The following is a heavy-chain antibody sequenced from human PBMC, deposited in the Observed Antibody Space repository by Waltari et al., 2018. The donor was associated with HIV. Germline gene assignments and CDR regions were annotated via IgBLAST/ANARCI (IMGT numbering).Heavy chain of an antibody. V-gene: IGHV4-4*07. Sequence: QVQLQESGPGLVKPSETLSLTCTVSGGSISSYYWSWIRQPAGKGLEWIGRIYTSGSTTYTPSLKSRVTMSVDTSKNQFSLKLGSVTAADTAVYYCARDSLYSSSWYVVAFDIWGQGTMVTVSS. J-gene: IGHJ3*02. CDR1: GGSISSYY. CDR2: IYTSGST. CDR3: ARDSLYSSSWYVVAFDI. D-gene: IGHD6-13*01.